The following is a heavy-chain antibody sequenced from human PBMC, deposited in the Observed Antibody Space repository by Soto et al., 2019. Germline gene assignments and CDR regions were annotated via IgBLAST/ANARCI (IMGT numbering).Heavy chain of an antibody. D-gene: IGHD3-22*01. CDR1: GFTLSDNY. Sequence: GGSLRLFCAVSGFTLSDNYIYWVRQAPGKGLEWVGRSRDKAQGYSTEYAASVKGRFTTSRDDSKNSVYLQMHSLKTEDTAVYYCVRTTYFSDSSGYTRCFYYWGQGALATVSS. CDR2: SRDKAQGYST. CDR3: VRTTYFSDSSGYTRCFYY. J-gene: IGHJ4*02. V-gene: IGHV3-72*01.